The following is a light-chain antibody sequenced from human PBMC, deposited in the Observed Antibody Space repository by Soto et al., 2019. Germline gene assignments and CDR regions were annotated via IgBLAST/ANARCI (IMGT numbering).Light chain of an antibody. CDR3: QKYGSSPMT. Sequence: EIVLTQSPGTLSLSPGERATLSCRASQSVSSSYLAWYQQKHGQAPRLLIYGASSRATGIPDRFSGSGSGTDFSLTIIRLEPEDFAVYYCQKYGSSPMTFGQGTKVEIK. V-gene: IGKV3-20*01. J-gene: IGKJ1*01. CDR1: QSVSSSY. CDR2: GAS.